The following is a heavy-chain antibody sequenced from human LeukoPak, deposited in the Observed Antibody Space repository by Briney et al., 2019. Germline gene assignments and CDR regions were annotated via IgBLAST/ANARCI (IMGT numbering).Heavy chain of an antibody. V-gene: IGHV1-69*01. CDR2: IIPIFGTA. J-gene: IGHJ4*02. D-gene: IGHD3-22*01. Sequence: GSSVKVSCKASGGTLSSYAISWVRQAPGQGLEWMGGIIPIFGTANYAQKFQGRVTITADESTSTAYMELSSLRSEDTAVYYCARDSPAYYDSSGYWGQGTLVTVSS. CDR3: ARDSPAYYDSSGY. CDR1: GGTLSSYA.